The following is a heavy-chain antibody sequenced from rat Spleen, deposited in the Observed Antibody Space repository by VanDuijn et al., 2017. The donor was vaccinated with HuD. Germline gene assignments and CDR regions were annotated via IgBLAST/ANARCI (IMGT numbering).Heavy chain of an antibody. CDR1: GFTFSDFG. Sequence: EVQLVESGGGLVQPGRSLKVSCAASGFTFSDFGMAWVRQAPTKGLEWVASISPSGGSTYNRDSVKGRFTISRDNAKSTLSLQMDSLRSGDTATYYCARVDGYYRTMDAWGQGAPVTVSS. CDR2: ISPSGGST. D-gene: IGHD1-12*03. J-gene: IGHJ4*01. V-gene: IGHV5-29*01. CDR3: ARVDGYYRTMDA.